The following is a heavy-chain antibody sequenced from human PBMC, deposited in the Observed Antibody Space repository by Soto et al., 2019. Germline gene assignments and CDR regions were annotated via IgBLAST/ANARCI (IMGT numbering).Heavy chain of an antibody. D-gene: IGHD3-22*01. CDR3: ARTGTVSSGYYYAWFHP. CDR2: VYDGGNS. CDR1: GFSLSSGYY. V-gene: IGHV4-38-2*02. Sequence: SETLSLTCSVSGFSLSSGYYWGWIRQSPGEGLEWIGSVYDGGNSYYNPPLKSRVSISIDTSKNQFSLKLNSVTAADTAVYYCARTGTVSSGYYYAWFHPWGQGIRVTVSS. J-gene: IGHJ5*02.